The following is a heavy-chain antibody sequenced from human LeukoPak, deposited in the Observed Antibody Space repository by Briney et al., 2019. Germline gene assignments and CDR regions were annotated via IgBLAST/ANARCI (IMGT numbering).Heavy chain of an antibody. CDR1: GGSISSYY. CDR3: ATVAVIRGVAYFDY. J-gene: IGHJ4*02. CDR2: LFYSGST. Sequence: PSETLSLTCTVSGGSISSYYWSWIRQPPGKGLEWIAYLFYSGSTDYNPSLESRVTISVDTSKNQFSLKLRSVTAADTAVYYCATVAVIRGVAYFDYWGQGTLVTVSS. D-gene: IGHD3-10*01. V-gene: IGHV4-59*01.